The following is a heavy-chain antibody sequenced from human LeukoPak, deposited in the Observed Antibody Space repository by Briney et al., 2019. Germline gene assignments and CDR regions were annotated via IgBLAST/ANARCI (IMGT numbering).Heavy chain of an antibody. V-gene: IGHV3-21*01. D-gene: IGHD5-18*01. Sequence: GGSLRLSCAASGFTFSSYSMNWVRQAPGKGLGWVLSISSSSSYIYYADSVKGRFTISRDNAKNSLYLQMNSLRAEDTAVYYCARDQYSSETDYWGQGTLVTVSS. CDR1: GFTFSSYS. CDR2: ISSSSSYI. CDR3: ARDQYSSETDY. J-gene: IGHJ4*02.